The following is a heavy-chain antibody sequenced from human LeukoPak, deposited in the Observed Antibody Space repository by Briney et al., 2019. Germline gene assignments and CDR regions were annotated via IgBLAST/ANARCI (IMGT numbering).Heavy chain of an antibody. J-gene: IGHJ2*01. V-gene: IGHV1-46*03. CDR2: INPSGGST. D-gene: IGHD5-24*01. Sequence: GASVKVSCKASGYTITSYYMHWLRQAPGQRLEWMGIINPSGGSTSYAQKFQGRVTMTRDTSTSTVYMELSSLRSEDTAVYYCARVTQMAWYFDLWGRGTLVTVSS. CDR1: GYTITSYY. CDR3: ARVTQMAWYFDL.